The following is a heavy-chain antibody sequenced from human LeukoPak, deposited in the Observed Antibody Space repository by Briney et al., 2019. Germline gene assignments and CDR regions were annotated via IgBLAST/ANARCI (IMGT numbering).Heavy chain of an antibody. J-gene: IGHJ4*02. CDR3: ARTIVGAIYTNKKNDY. CDR2: IYYSGST. V-gene: IGHV4-39*01. CDR1: GGSISSSSYY. D-gene: IGHD1-26*01. Sequence: SETLSLTCTVSGGSISSSSYYWGWIRQPPGKGLEWIGSIYYSGSTYYNPSLKSRVTISVDTSKNQFSLKLSSVTAADTAVYYCARTIVGAIYTNKKNDYWGQGTLVTISS.